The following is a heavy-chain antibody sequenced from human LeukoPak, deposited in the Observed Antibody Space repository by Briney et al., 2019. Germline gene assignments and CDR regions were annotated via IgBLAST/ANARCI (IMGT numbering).Heavy chain of an antibody. D-gene: IGHD2-2*01. J-gene: IGHJ3*02. V-gene: IGHV3-49*04. Sequence: PGGSLRLSCTASGFTFGDYTMSWVRQAPGKGLEWVGFIRTSANGGTTEYAASVKGRFTISRDDSKSIAYLQMNSLKAEDTAVYYCTSSSTSWGAFDIWGQGTMVTVFS. CDR1: GFTFGDYT. CDR2: IRTSANGGTT. CDR3: TSSSTSWGAFDI.